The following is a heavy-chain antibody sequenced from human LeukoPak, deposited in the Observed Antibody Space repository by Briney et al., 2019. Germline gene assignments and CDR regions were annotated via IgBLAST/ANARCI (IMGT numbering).Heavy chain of an antibody. CDR1: GGSISYFY. CDR3: ARGGTARWFDP. Sequence: PSETLSLTCTVSGGSISYFYWSWIRQPAGKGLEWIGRIYTSGSTNYNPSLKSRVTISVDTSKNQFSLKLSSVTAADTAVYYCARGGTARWFDPWGQGTLVTVSS. V-gene: IGHV4-4*07. D-gene: IGHD5-18*01. J-gene: IGHJ5*02. CDR2: IYTSGST.